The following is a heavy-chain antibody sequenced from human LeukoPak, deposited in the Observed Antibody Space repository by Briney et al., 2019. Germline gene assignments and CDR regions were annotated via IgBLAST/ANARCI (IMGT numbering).Heavy chain of an antibody. J-gene: IGHJ6*02. D-gene: IGHD3-10*01. V-gene: IGHV4-30-2*01. Sequence: SSQTLSLTCAVSGVSISSGGYSWRWIRQPPGKGLEWIGYIYHSGSTYYNPSLKSRVTISVDRSKNQFSLKLSSVTAADTAVYYCARDRGYGSGSYRSYGMDVWGQGTTVTVSS. CDR3: ARDRGYGSGSYRSYGMDV. CDR2: IYHSGST. CDR1: GVSISSGGYS.